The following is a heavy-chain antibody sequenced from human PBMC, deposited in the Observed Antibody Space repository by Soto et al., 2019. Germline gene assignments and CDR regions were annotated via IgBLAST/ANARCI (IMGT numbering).Heavy chain of an antibody. CDR1: GFTFSDFG. CDR2: VNNDGRNT. V-gene: IGHV3-23*01. Sequence: GGSVRLSSEASGFTFSDFGMSWVRQTPGRGLEWVSTVNNDGRNTHYADSVKGRFTISRDNSKNTLYLQMGSLRAEDTAIYYCAKDAGNEESLFDYWGQGTLVTVSS. CDR3: AKDAGNEESLFDY. J-gene: IGHJ4*02.